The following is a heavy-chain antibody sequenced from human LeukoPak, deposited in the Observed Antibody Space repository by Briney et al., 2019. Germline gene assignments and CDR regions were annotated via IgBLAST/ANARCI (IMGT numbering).Heavy chain of an antibody. CDR2: INHSGST. V-gene: IGHV4-34*01. CDR1: GGSFSGYY. CDR3: ARRGPSYYDFWSGPLGPCRGFDI. Sequence: SETLSLTCAVYGGSFSGYYWSWIRQPPGKGLEWIGEINHSGSTNYNPSLKSRVTISVDTSKNQFSLKLSSVTAADTAVYYCARRGPSYYDFWSGPLGPCRGFDIWGQGTMVTVSS. J-gene: IGHJ3*02. D-gene: IGHD3-3*01.